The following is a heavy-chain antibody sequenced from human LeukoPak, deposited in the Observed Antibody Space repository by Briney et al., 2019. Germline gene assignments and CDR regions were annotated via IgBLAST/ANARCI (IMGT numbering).Heavy chain of an antibody. J-gene: IGHJ4*02. V-gene: IGHV3-74*01. CDR3: VVGGSPGY. CDR1: GLAFSAYK. Sequence: QTGGSLRLSCAASGLAFSAYKMHWVRQAPRKGLVWGSRISTDGYTTDYADFVQGRFTASRDNTKNTWSLEMNSLRAEDTAVYYCVVGGSPGYWGQGTLVTVSS. CDR2: ISTDGYTT. D-gene: IGHD2-15*01.